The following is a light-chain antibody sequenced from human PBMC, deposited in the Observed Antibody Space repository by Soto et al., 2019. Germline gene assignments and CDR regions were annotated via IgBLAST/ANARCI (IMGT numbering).Light chain of an antibody. V-gene: IGLV1-51*02. J-gene: IGLJ1*01. Sequence: QSVLTQPPSVSAAPGQKVTISCSGDTSNTLHNFVSWYQQLPGAAPKLLIYEDNKRPSGIPDRFSGSKFGTSVTLAITGPQTGDEADYYCGAWDTNLSAYVFGTGTKVTVL. CDR3: GAWDTNLSAYV. CDR2: EDN. CDR1: TSNTLHNF.